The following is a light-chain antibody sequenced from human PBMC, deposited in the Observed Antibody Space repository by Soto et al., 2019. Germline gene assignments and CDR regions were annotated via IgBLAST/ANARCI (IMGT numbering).Light chain of an antibody. CDR1: QSVSSNY. V-gene: IGKV3-20*01. Sequence: EIVLTQSPGTLSLSPGERVTLSCRASQSVSSNYLAWYQQKPGQAPRLLIYGASSRATGIPDRFSGSGSGTDFTLTISRLEPEDFAVYYCQQFGTSPPSTFGQGTRLEIK. CDR3: QQFGTSPPST. CDR2: GAS. J-gene: IGKJ5*01.